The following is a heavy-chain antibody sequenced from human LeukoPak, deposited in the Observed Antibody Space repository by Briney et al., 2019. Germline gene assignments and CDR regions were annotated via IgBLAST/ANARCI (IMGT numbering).Heavy chain of an antibody. V-gene: IGHV1-69*01. D-gene: IGHD2-2*01. J-gene: IGHJ5*02. CDR1: GGTFSSYA. CDR2: IIPIFGTA. CDR3: ARGTVVVPAAILEWFDP. Sequence: SVKVSCKASGGTFSSYAISWVRQAPGQGLEWMGGIIPIFGTANYAQKFQGRVTITADESTSTAYMELSSLRSEDTAVYYCARGTVVVPAAILEWFDPWGQGTLVTVSS.